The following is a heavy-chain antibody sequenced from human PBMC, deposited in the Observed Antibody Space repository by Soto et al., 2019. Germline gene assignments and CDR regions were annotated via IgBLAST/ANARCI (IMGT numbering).Heavy chain of an antibody. V-gene: IGHV4-4*02. Sequence: QVQLQESGPGLVKPSGTPSLTCAVSGGSISSSNWWSWVRQPPGKGLEWIGEIYHSGSTNYNLSLKSRVTISVDKSKNQFSLKLSSVTAADTAVYYCAREVSSGILTGKGSFDYWGQGTLVTVSS. D-gene: IGHD3-9*01. J-gene: IGHJ4*02. CDR1: GGSISSSNW. CDR2: IYHSGST. CDR3: AREVSSGILTGKGSFDY.